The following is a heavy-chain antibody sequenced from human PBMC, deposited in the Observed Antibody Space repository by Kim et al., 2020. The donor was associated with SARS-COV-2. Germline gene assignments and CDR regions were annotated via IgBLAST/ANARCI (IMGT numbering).Heavy chain of an antibody. CDR1: GFTFSSYA. CDR2: ISYDGSNK. J-gene: IGHJ6*01. CDR3: ARDGPTPYSSSPGDYYYG. Sequence: GGSLRLSCAASGFTFSSYAMHWVRQAPGKGLEWVAVISYDGSNKYYADSVKGRFTISRDNSKNTLYLQMNSLRAEDTAVYYCARDGPTPYSSSPGDYYYG. V-gene: IGHV3-30-3*01. D-gene: IGHD6-6*01.